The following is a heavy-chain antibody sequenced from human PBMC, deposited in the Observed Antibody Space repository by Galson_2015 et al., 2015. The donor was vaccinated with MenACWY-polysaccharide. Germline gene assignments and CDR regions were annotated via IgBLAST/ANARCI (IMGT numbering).Heavy chain of an antibody. V-gene: IGHV3-23*01. CDR2: ISSGSDTA. J-gene: IGHJ4*02. CDR1: GFNFSIYV. Sequence: SLRLSCAASGFNFSIYVMTWVRQAPGKGLEWVSAISSGSDTAYYTDSVKGRFTISRDNSKDTVHLHMDSLRAEDTAAYYCVKGGWADNWGQGTLVTVSS. D-gene: IGHD1-26*01. CDR3: VKGGWADN.